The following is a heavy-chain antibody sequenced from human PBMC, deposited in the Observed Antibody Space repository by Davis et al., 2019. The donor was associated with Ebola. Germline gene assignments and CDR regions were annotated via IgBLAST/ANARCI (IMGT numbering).Heavy chain of an antibody. CDR1: GFTFSSYS. V-gene: IGHV3-15*07. D-gene: IGHD1-26*01. CDR3: TTRGGRYYLFDY. J-gene: IGHJ4*02. Sequence: PAGSLRLSCAASGFTFSSYSMNWVRQAPGKGLEWVGRIKSKADGGTTDYAAPVKGRFTISRDDSTNTVYLQMNSLKTEDTAVYYCTTRGGRYYLFDYGGQGTLVTVSS. CDR2: IKSKADGGTT.